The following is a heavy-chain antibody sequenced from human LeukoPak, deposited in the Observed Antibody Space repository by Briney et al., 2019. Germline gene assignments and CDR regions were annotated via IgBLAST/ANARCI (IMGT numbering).Heavy chain of an antibody. CDR2: VRENGGDT. Sequence: GGSLRLSCAASEFTFSSYDMTWVRQAPGKGLECVSAVRENGGDTYYAGSVKGRFTISRDNSKNILYLQMNSLRADDTAVYYCARSGSRWLLDYWGQGTLATVSS. J-gene: IGHJ4*02. CDR1: EFTFSSYD. V-gene: IGHV3-23*01. D-gene: IGHD5-24*01. CDR3: ARSGSRWLLDY.